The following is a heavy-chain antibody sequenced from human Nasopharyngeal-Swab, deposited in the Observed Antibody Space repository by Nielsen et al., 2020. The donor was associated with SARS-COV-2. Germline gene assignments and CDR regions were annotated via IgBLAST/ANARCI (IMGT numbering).Heavy chain of an antibody. CDR3: AKDRSMRWCDIPNFGYAFDI. D-gene: IGHD2-15*01. J-gene: IGHJ3*02. V-gene: IGHV3-23*01. Sequence: WIRQPPGKGLEWVSAISGSGGSTYYADSVKGRFTISRDNSKNTLYLQMNSLRAEDTAVYYCAKDRSMRWCDIPNFGYAFDIWGQGTMVTVSS. CDR2: ISGSGGST.